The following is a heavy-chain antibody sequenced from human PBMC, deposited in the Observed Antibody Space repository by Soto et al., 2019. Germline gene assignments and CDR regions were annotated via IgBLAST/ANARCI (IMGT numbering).Heavy chain of an antibody. D-gene: IGHD3-16*01. J-gene: IGHJ5*02. CDR3: TKGATSPFDP. CDR1: GYRFTSSW. CDR2: VYPSDSDV. Sequence: PGASLKISCQGSGYRFTSSWIGWVRQMPGKGLEWLGNVYPSDSDVRYSPSFEGRVTISADNSINTAYFHLLNLKASDTAIYYCTKGATSPFDPWGQGTRVTVSS. V-gene: IGHV5-51*01.